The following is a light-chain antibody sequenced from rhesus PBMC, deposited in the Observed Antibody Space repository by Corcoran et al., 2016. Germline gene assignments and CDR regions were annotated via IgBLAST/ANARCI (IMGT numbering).Light chain of an antibody. Sequence: EIVMTQSPATLSLSPGETATLSCRASESVGSYLAWYQQKPGQAPKLLVHSAYFRATGNPDRFSGSGSRTEFTLTISSLEPEDVGVYHCQQYNDLLPFTFGPGTKLDIK. J-gene: IGKJ3*01. CDR2: SAY. V-gene: IGKV3-40*03. CDR1: ESVGSY. CDR3: QQYNDLLPFT.